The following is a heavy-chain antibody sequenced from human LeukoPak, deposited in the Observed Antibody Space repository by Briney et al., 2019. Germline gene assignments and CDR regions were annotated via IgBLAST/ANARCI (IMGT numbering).Heavy chain of an antibody. Sequence: SETLSLTCTVSGGSISSYCWSWIRQPPGKGLEWIGYIFCSGSTNYNPSLKSRVTISVDTSKNQFSLKLSSVTAADTAVYYRVRSDDFWSGYYGYWGQGTLVTVSS. CDR2: IFCSGST. J-gene: IGHJ4*02. CDR1: GGSISSYC. D-gene: IGHD3-3*01. V-gene: IGHV4-59*01. CDR3: VRSDDFWSGYYGY.